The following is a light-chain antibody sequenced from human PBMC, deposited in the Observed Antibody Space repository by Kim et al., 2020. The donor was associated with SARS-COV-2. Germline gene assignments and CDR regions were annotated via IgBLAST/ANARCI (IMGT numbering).Light chain of an antibody. V-gene: IGLV3-19*01. CDR1: SLRSYY. J-gene: IGLJ2*01. CDR3: NSRDSNDNVV. Sequence: SSELTQDPAVSVALGQTVRITCQGDSLRSYYATWYQQKPGQAPILVTYGKNNRPSGIPDRFSGSSSGNTASLTITGTQAGDAADYYCNSRDSNDNVVFGG. CDR2: GKN.